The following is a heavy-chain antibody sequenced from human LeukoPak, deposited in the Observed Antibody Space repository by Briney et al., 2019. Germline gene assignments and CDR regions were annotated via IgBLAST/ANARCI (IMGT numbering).Heavy chain of an antibody. V-gene: IGHV3-33*01. D-gene: IGHD4-17*01. J-gene: IGHJ5*02. CDR1: GFTFSSYG. CDR2: IWFDGSNK. CDR3: ARSMTTVTNNWFDP. Sequence: PGGSLRLSCAASGFTFSSYGMHWVRQAPGKELEWVAVIWFDGSNKYYADSVKGRFTISRDNSKNTLYLQMNSLRAEDTAVYYCARSMTTVTNNWFDPWGQGTLVTVSS.